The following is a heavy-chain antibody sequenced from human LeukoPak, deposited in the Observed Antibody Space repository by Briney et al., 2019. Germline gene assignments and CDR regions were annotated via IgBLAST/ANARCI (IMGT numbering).Heavy chain of an antibody. CDR2: IKQDGSEK. Sequence: GGALRLSCAASAFSPSDYLMSWVRQAPGKGLEWVASIKQDGSEKYNLDSVKGGFTISRDNAKNSLYLQMNPLRAEDTAVYYCLRDRGYSTYDCWGQGTLVTVSS. J-gene: IGHJ4*02. CDR3: LRDRGYSTYDC. D-gene: IGHD5-12*01. V-gene: IGHV3-7*01. CDR1: AFSPSDYL.